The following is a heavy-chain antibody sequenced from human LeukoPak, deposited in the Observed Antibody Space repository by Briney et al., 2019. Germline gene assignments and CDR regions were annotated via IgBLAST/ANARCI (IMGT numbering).Heavy chain of an antibody. Sequence: GGSLRLSCAASGFTFSSYAMSWVRQAPGKGLEWVSAIGTAGDTYYPGSVKGRFTNSRENAKSSLYLQMNSLRAGDTAVYYCARGGYCSGGSCYGMDVWGQGTTVTVSS. CDR3: ARGGYCSGGSCYGMDV. CDR2: IGTAGDT. J-gene: IGHJ6*02. V-gene: IGHV3-13*01. CDR1: GFTFSSYA. D-gene: IGHD2-15*01.